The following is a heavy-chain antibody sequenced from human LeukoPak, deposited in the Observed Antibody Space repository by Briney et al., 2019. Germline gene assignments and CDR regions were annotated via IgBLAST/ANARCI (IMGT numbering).Heavy chain of an antibody. CDR3: ARQVDQLLYYNWFDP. V-gene: IGHV4-59*08. CDR2: IYYSGST. CDR1: GGSISSYY. Sequence: SETLSLTCTVSGGSISSYYWSWIRQPPGKGLEWIGYIYYSGSTNYNPSLKSRVTISVDTSKNQFSLKLSSVTAADTAVYYCARQVDQLLYYNWFDPWGQGTLVTVSS. D-gene: IGHD2-2*02. J-gene: IGHJ5*02.